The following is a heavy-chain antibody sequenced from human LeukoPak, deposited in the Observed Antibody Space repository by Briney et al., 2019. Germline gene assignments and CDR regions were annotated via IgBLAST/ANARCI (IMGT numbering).Heavy chain of an antibody. J-gene: IGHJ5*01. V-gene: IGHV6-1*01. CDR3: ARLVGASWFDS. CDR2: TYYRSKWYN. Sequence: SQTLSLTFAISGDSVSTNSATWTWLRQSPSRGLEWLGRTYYRSKWYNDYAVSMKSRITINPDTSKNQFSLQLNSVTPEDAAVYYCARLVGASWFDSWGQGTPVTVSS. D-gene: IGHD1-26*01. CDR1: GDSVSTNSAT.